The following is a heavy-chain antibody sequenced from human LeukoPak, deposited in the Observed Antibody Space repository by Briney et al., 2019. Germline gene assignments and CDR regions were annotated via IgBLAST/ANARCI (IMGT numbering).Heavy chain of an antibody. J-gene: IGHJ3*02. D-gene: IGHD3-10*01. V-gene: IGHV4-4*07. CDR1: GGSIRRHY. CDR3: ARDKSGAGDDAFDI. CDR2: IYTSGST. Sequence: PSETLSLPCSVCGGSIRRHYWSWTRQPAGKGLEGMGHIYTSGSTHDNPSLKSRVSMSADTSKNQFSLKRSSVTAADTAVYYCARDKSGAGDDAFDIWGQGTMVTVSS.